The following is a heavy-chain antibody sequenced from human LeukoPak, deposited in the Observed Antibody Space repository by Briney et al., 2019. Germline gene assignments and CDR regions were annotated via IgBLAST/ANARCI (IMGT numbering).Heavy chain of an antibody. CDR1: GGSISSYY. Sequence: PSETLSLTCTVSGGSISSYYWSWIRQPPGKGLEWTGYIYYSGSTNYNPSLKSRVTISVDTSKNQFSLKLSSVTAADTAVYYCARDKGIVVVPATNTNYYYYYGMDVWGQGTTVTVSS. D-gene: IGHD2-2*01. J-gene: IGHJ6*02. CDR3: ARDKGIVVVPATNTNYYYYYGMDV. CDR2: IYYSGST. V-gene: IGHV4-59*01.